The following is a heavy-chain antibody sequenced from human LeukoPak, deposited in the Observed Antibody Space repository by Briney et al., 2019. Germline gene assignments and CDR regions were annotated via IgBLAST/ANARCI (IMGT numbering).Heavy chain of an antibody. Sequence: GGSLRLSCAASGFTFSSYAMSWVRQAPGKGLEWVSAISITVGGTYYADSVKGRFTISRGNSKNTLSLQMNSLSAEDTAVYYCAKRSHMLGATNPNYYFDHWGQGTLVTVSS. CDR3: AKRSHMLGATNPNYYFDH. CDR2: ISITVGGT. V-gene: IGHV3-23*01. J-gene: IGHJ4*02. CDR1: GFTFSSYA. D-gene: IGHD1-26*01.